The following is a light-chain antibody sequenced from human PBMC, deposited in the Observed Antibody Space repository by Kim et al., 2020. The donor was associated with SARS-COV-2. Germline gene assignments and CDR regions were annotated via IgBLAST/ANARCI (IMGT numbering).Light chain of an antibody. CDR1: ESVGNY. J-gene: IGKJ2*01. CDR3: HQYNNWPLYN. Sequence: EIVLAQSPATLSLSPGESAFLSCRASESVGNYLAWYHQRPGQALRLLIYGASTRATGIPVRFSGNGSETDFTLTIDRLQSEDFGIYFCHQYNNWPLYNFGQGTKVDIK. V-gene: IGKV3-15*01. CDR2: GAS.